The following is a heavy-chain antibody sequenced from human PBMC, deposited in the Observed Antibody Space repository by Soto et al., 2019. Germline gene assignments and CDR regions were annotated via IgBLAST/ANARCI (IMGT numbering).Heavy chain of an antibody. CDR1: GGSISSGDYY. CDR3: ARERPDGSRLDP. CDR2: IYYSGST. D-gene: IGHD6-13*01. Sequence: QVQLQESGPGLVKPSQTLSLTCTVSGGSISSGDYYWSWIRQPPGQGLEWIGYIYYSGSTYYNPSLKSRVTITVDTSKNQFSLKLSSGTAADTAVYYCARERPDGSRLDPWGQGTLVTVSS. J-gene: IGHJ5*02. V-gene: IGHV4-30-4*01.